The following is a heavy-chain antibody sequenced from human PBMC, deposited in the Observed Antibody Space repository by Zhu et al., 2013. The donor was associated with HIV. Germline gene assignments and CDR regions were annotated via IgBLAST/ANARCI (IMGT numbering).Heavy chain of an antibody. CDR3: ASSDIVVVPAAITYYYYGMDV. J-gene: IGHJ6*02. CDR2: ISAYNGNT. D-gene: IGHD2-2*02. V-gene: IGHV1-18*01. CDR1: GYTFTSYG. Sequence: QVQLVQSGAEVKKPGASVKVSCKASGYTFTSYGISWVRQAPGQGLEWMGWISAYNGNTNYAQKLQGRVTMTTDTSTSTAYMELRSLRSDDTAVYYCASSDIVVVPAAITYYYYGMDVWGQGTTVTVSS.